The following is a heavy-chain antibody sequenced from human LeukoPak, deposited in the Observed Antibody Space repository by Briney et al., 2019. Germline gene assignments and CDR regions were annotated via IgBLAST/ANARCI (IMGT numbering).Heavy chain of an antibody. CDR3: ARMYYGSGVQNSSPHQPSTQY. CDR2: INPNSGGT. J-gene: IGHJ4*02. Sequence: ASVKVSCKASGYTFTGYYMHWVRQAPGQGLEWMGRINPNSGGTNYAQKFQGRVTMTRDTSISTAYMELSRPRSDDTAVYYCARMYYGSGVQNSSPHQPSTQYWGQGTLVTVSS. V-gene: IGHV1-2*06. CDR1: GYTFTGYY. D-gene: IGHD3-10*01.